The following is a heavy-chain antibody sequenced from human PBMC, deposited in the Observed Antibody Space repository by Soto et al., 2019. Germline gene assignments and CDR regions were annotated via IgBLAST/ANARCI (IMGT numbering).Heavy chain of an antibody. V-gene: IGHV4-61*01. CDR2: IYYSGST. Sequence: SETLSLTCPVSGGSVSSGSYYWSWIRQPPGKGLEWIGYIYYSGSTNYNPSLKSRVTISVDTSKNQFSLKLSSVTAADTAVYYCARERYFYDSSGYSVDYWGQGTLVTVS. J-gene: IGHJ4*02. CDR3: ARERYFYDSSGYSVDY. D-gene: IGHD3-22*01. CDR1: GGSVSSGSYY.